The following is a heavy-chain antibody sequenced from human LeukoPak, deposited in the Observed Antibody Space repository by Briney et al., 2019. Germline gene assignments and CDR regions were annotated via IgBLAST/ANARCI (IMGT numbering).Heavy chain of an antibody. V-gene: IGHV1-18*01. CDR1: GYTFTSYG. D-gene: IGHD2-2*01. CDR2: ISAYNGNT. Sequence: ASVKVSCKASGYTFTSYGTSWVRQAPGQGLEWMGWISAYNGNTNYAQKLQGRVTMTTDTSTSTAYMELRSLRSDDTAVYYCAREGGGYCSSTSCRPNAFDIWGQGTMVTVSS. CDR3: AREGGGYCSSTSCRPNAFDI. J-gene: IGHJ3*02.